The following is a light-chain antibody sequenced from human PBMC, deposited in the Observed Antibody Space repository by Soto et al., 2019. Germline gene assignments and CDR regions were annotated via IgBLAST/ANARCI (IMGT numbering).Light chain of an antibody. CDR1: QSISSW. CDR2: AAS. J-gene: IGKJ1*01. V-gene: IGKV1-27*01. CDR3: QKYNSAPWT. Sequence: DIQMTQSPSTLSASVGDRVTITCRASQSISSWLAWYQQKPGKAPKLLIYAASTLQSGVPSRFSGSGSGTDFTLTISSLQPEDVATYYCQKYNSAPWTFGQGTKVDIK.